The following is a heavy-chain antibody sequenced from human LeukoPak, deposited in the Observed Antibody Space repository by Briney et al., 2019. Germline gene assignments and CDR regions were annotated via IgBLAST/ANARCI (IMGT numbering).Heavy chain of an antibody. D-gene: IGHD3-22*01. CDR1: GYSLSSGYY. CDR3: ARVVQSTDSSGFYLPEYFQH. V-gene: IGHV4-38-2*02. J-gene: IGHJ1*01. CDR2: IYHSQNT. Sequence: SETLSLTCSVSGYSLSSGYYWGWIRQPPGKGLEWIGTIYHSQNTYYNPSLKSRVTISVDKSKKQFSLKLSSVPAADTAAYYCARVVQSTDSSGFYLPEYFQHWGQGTLATVSS.